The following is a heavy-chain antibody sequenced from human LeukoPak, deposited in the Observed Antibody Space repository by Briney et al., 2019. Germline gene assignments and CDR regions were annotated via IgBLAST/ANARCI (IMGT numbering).Heavy chain of an antibody. CDR1: GFTFSSYW. CDR2: INSDGSST. J-gene: IGHJ4*02. D-gene: IGHD5-18*01. V-gene: IGHV3-74*01. CDR3: ARVIGGYSYGYPDY. Sequence: GGSLRLSCAASGFTFSSYWMHWVRQAPGKGLVWVSRINSDGSSTSYADSVKGRFTISGDNAKNTLYLQMNSLRAEDTAVYYCARVIGGYSYGYPDYWGQGTLVTVSS.